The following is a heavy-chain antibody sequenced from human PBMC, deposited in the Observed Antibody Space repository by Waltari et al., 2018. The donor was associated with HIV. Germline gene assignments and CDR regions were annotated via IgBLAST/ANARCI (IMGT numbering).Heavy chain of an antibody. J-gene: IGHJ3*02. CDR3: SRMNEVAVAGTGFDAFDI. CDR1: EGTFSRYA. Sequence: QAHMVQPGADVKKPGSSGKAPCKPIEGTFSRYANSAVPQAPGQGLEWLGGIIPIFGTSIYAQNFQGRVTITADESTSTAYMELSSLRSEDTAVYYCSRMNEVAVAGTGFDAFDIWGQGTKVTVSS. CDR2: IIPIFGTS. D-gene: IGHD6-19*01. V-gene: IGHV1-69*01.